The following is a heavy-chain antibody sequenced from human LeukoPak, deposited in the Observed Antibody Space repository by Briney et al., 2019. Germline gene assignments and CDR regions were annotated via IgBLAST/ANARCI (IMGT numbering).Heavy chain of an antibody. J-gene: IGHJ4*02. CDR3: ARDPQWLVHYFDY. Sequence: GASVKVSCKASEYTFTGYYMHWVRQAPGQGLEWMGWINPNSGGTNYAQKFQGRVTMTRDTSISTAYMELSRLRSDDTAVYYCARDPQWLVHYFDYWGQGTLVTVSS. D-gene: IGHD6-19*01. V-gene: IGHV1-2*02. CDR2: INPNSGGT. CDR1: EYTFTGYY.